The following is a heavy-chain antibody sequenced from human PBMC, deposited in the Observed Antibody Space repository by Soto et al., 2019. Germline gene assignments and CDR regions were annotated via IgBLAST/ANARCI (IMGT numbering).Heavy chain of an antibody. CDR1: GFTFSSYA. CDR2: ISGSGGST. CDR3: AKVFGWFGRGHGDAFDM. J-gene: IGHJ3*02. D-gene: IGHD3-10*01. V-gene: IGHV3-23*01. Sequence: EVQLLESGGGLVQPGGSLRLSCAASGFTFSSYAMSWVRQAPGKGLEWVSAISGSGGSTYYADSVKGRFTISRDNSKNSLYLQRNSLRAADTAVYYCAKVFGWFGRGHGDAFDMWGQGTMVTVSS.